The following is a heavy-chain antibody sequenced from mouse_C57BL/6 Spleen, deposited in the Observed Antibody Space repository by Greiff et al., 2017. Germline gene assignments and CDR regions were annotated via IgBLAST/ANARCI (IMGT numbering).Heavy chain of an antibody. CDR3: TTRDGYYVEWAMDY. D-gene: IGHD2-3*01. Sequence: VQLQQSGAELVRPGASVKLSCTASGFNIKDYYMHWVKQRPEQGLEWIGRIDPEDGDTEYAPKFQGKATMTADTSSNPAYLQLSSLTSEDTAVYYCTTRDGYYVEWAMDYWGQGTSVTVSS. CDR1: GFNIKDYY. V-gene: IGHV14-1*01. CDR2: IDPEDGDT. J-gene: IGHJ4*01.